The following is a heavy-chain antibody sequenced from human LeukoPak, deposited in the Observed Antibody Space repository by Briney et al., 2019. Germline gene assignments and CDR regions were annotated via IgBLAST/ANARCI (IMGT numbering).Heavy chain of an antibody. CDR1: GGSISSHY. Sequence: SETLSLTCTVSGGSISSHYWSWIRRPPGKGLEWIGYIYYSGSTNYNPSLKSRVTISVDTSKNQFSLKLSSVTAADTAVYYCARDRYCSSTSCQTRFDPWGQGTLVTVSS. V-gene: IGHV4-59*11. CDR3: ARDRYCSSTSCQTRFDP. D-gene: IGHD2-2*01. J-gene: IGHJ5*02. CDR2: IYYSGST.